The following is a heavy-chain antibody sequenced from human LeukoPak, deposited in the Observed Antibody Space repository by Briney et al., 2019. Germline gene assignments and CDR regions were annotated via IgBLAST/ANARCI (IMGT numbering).Heavy chain of an antibody. CDR1: GYTFTGYY. J-gene: IGHJ4*02. Sequence: GASVKVSCKASGYTFTGYYMHWVRQAPGQGLQWMAWINPNSGDTNYAQKFQGRVTITRDTSISTGYMELSSLTSDDTAVYYCARRGYSPTASQTLDYWGQGTLVSVSS. CDR3: ARRGYSPTASQTLDY. V-gene: IGHV1-2*02. CDR2: INPNSGDT. D-gene: IGHD4-11*01.